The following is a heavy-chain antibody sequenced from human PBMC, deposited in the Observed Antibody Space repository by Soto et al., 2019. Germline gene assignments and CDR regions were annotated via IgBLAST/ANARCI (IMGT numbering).Heavy chain of an antibody. CDR1: GFTFSSYG. CDR2: LSGNGGST. V-gene: IGHV3-23*01. J-gene: IGHJ4*02. Sequence: VQLLESGGGLVQPGGSLRLSCAASGFTFSSYGMSWVRQAPGKGLEWVSGLSGNGGSTYYADSGKGRFSISRDNSKNTMFLQMNSLRAEDTAVYYCARDPFSTMTTPGDYWGQGTLVTVSS. D-gene: IGHD4-17*01. CDR3: ARDPFSTMTTPGDY.